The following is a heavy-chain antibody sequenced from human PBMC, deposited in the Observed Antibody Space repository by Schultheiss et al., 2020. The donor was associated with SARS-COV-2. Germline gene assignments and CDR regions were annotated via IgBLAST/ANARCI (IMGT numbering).Heavy chain of an antibody. Sequence: GGSLRLSCAASGFTFSSYAMSWVRQAPGKGLEWVSGISGSGGNTYYADSVKGRFTISRDNAKNSLYLQMNSLRAEDTAVYYCAKATVVVPAAKGAEDYWGQGTLVTVSS. J-gene: IGHJ4*02. CDR2: ISGSGGNT. CDR3: AKATVVVPAAKGAEDY. D-gene: IGHD2-2*01. V-gene: IGHV3-23*01. CDR1: GFTFSSYA.